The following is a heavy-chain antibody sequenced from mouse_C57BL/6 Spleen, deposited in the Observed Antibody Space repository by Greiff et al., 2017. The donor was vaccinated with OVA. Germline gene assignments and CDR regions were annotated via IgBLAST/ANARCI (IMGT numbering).Heavy chain of an antibody. CDR1: GFTFRDYY. CDR3: AREVYYYGSRYFDY. V-gene: IGHV5-12*01. D-gene: IGHD1-1*01. CDR2: ISNGGGST. Sequence: DVMLVESGGGLVQPGGSLKLSCAASGFTFRDYYMYWVRQTPEKRLEWVAYISNGGGSTYYPDTVQGRFTISRDNAKNTLYLQMSRLKSEDTAMYYCAREVYYYGSRYFDYWGQGTTLTVSS. J-gene: IGHJ2*01.